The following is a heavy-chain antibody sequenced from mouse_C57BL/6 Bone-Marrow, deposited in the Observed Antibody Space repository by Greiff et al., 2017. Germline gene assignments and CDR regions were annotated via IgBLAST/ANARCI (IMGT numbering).Heavy chain of an antibody. V-gene: IGHV1-55*01. CDR1: GYTFTSYW. CDR3: ARDGYGRGYAMDY. J-gene: IGHJ4*01. D-gene: IGHD1-2*01. CDR2: IYPGSGST. Sequence: VQLQQPGAELVKPGASVKMSCKASGYTFTSYWITWVKQRPGQGLEWIGDIYPGSGSTNYNEKFKSKATLTVDTSSSTAYMQLSSLTSEDSAVYYCARDGYGRGYAMDYWGQGTSVTVSS.